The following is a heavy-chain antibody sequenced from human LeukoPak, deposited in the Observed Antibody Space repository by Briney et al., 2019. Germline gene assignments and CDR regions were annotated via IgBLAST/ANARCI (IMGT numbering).Heavy chain of an antibody. CDR2: IKQDGSEK. CDR1: GFTFSSYW. V-gene: IGHV3-7*01. D-gene: IGHD3-22*01. J-gene: IGHJ4*02. CDR3: ARTRITMIVGLASRFDY. Sequence: GGSLRLSCAASGFTFSSYWMSWVRQAPGKGLEWVANIKQDGSEKYYVDSVKGRFTISRDNAKNSLYLQMNSLRAEDTAVYYCARTRITMIVGLASRFDYWGQGTLVTVSS.